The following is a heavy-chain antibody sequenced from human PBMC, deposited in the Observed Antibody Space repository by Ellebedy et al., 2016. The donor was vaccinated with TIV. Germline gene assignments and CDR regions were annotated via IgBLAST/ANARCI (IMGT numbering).Heavy chain of an antibody. CDR1: GYTFTSYG. J-gene: IGHJ4*02. CDR3: ARDQFPLGLWWPDY. D-gene: IGHD2-21*01. V-gene: IGHV1-18*01. Sequence: AASVKVSCKASGYTFTSYGISWVRQAPGQGLEWMGWISAYNGNTNYAQKLQGRVTMTTDTSTSTAYMELRSLRSDDTAVYYCARDQFPLGLWWPDYWGQGTLVTVSS. CDR2: ISAYNGNT.